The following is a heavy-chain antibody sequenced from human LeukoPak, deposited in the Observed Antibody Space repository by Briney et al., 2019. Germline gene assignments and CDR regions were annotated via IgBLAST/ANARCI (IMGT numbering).Heavy chain of an antibody. V-gene: IGHV3-30*18. J-gene: IGHJ4*02. CDR2: ISYDGSNK. Sequence: GGSLRLSCAASGFTFSSYGMHWVRQAPGEGLEWVAVISYDGSNKYYADSVKGRFTISRDNSKNTLYLQMNSLRAEDTAVYYCAKGPRSSWYYFDYWGQGTLVTVSS. D-gene: IGHD6-13*01. CDR1: GFTFSSYG. CDR3: AKGPRSSWYYFDY.